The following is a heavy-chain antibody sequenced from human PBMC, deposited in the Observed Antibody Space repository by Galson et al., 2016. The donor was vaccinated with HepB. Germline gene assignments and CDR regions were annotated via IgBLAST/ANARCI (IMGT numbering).Heavy chain of an antibody. J-gene: IGHJ6*02. CDR2: IYYSGNT. V-gene: IGHV4-59*02. CDR1: DGSVSTYY. CDR3: AREAVGYSTSGTPPYGMDV. Sequence: ETLSLTCTVSDGSVSTYYWIWIRQPPGKGLEWIGYIYYSGNTNYNPSLKSRVTISIDTSKNQFSLNLSSVTAADTAMYYCAREAVGYSTSGTPPYGMDVWGQGTTVTVSS. D-gene: IGHD3-10*01.